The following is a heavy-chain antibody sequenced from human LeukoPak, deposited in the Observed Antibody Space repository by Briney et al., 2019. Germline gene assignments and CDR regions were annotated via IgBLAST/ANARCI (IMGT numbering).Heavy chain of an antibody. Sequence: SETLSLTCTVSGGSISSYYWSWIRQPPGKGLEWIGYIYHSGSTYYNPSLKSRVTISVDRSKNQFSLKLSSVTAADTAVYYCARDLHIWGQGTMVTVSS. V-gene: IGHV4-59*12. J-gene: IGHJ3*02. CDR1: GGSISSYY. CDR3: ARDLHI. CDR2: IYHSGST.